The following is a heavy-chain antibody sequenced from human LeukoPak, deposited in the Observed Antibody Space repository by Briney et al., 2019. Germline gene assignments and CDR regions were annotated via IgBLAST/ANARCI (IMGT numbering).Heavy chain of an antibody. D-gene: IGHD1-26*01. CDR3: AKDLVGATMGLYYYGMDV. J-gene: IGHJ6*02. CDR1: GFSLSNYW. CDR2: IKQDGSEK. Sequence: GGSLRLSCAASGFSLSNYWMNWVRQAPGKGLEWVANIKQDGSEKNYVDSVKGRFSISRDNAKNSLILQMNSLRAEDTAVYYCAKDLVGATMGLYYYGMDVWGQGTTVTVSS. V-gene: IGHV3-7*03.